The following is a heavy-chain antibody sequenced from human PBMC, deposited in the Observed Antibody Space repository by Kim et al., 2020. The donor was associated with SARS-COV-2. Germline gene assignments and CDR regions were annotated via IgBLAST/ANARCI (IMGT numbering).Heavy chain of an antibody. CDR3: VRDRARGTEGFDH. CDR1: GDSISSTNFF. D-gene: IGHD1-1*01. J-gene: IGHJ4*02. V-gene: IGHV4-39*07. Sequence: SETLSLTCTVSGDSISSTNFFWGWIRQPPGKGPEWIASIQNTGYIYYNPSLRSRLTISLDTSKNQFSLKVDSVTAADTAVYYCVRDRARGTEGFDHWGQG. CDR2: IQNTGYI.